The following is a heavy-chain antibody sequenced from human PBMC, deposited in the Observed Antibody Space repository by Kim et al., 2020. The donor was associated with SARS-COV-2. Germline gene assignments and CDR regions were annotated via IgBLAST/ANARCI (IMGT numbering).Heavy chain of an antibody. CDR1: GGTFSSYA. D-gene: IGHD6-13*01. V-gene: IGHV1-69*13. CDR2: IIPIFGTA. CDR3: ARPLAAAGPPYYYYGMDV. Sequence: SVKVSCKASGGTFSSYAISWVRQAPGQGLEWMGGIIPIFGTANYAQKFQGRVTITADESTSTAYMELSSLRSEDTAVYYCARPLAAAGPPYYYYGMDVWGQGTTVTVSS. J-gene: IGHJ6*02.